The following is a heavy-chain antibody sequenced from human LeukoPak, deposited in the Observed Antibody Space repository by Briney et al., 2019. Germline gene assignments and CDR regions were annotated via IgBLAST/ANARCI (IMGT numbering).Heavy chain of an antibody. V-gene: IGHV4-34*01. CDR3: ARVEWEPHYFDY. J-gene: IGHJ4*02. D-gene: IGHD1-26*01. CDR2: INHSGST. Sequence: SETLSLTCAVYGGSFSGYYWSRIRQPPGKGLEWIGEINHSGSTNYNPSLKSRVTISVDTSKNQFSLKLSSVTAADTAVYYCARVEWEPHYFDYWGQGTLVTVSS. CDR1: GGSFSGYY.